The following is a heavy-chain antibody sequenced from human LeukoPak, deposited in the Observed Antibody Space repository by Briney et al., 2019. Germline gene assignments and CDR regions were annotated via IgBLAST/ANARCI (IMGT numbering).Heavy chain of an antibody. J-gene: IGHJ5*02. CDR1: GFSLTSSA. D-gene: IGHD1-1*01. Sequence: LGGSLRLSCAASGFSLTSSAMNWVRQAPGKGLEWVSATSGSGAGTYYADSVKGRFTISRDNRKNSLYLQMSGLRSEDTALYYCARCTPTGRALDLWGQGTLVTVSS. CDR2: TSGSGAGT. V-gene: IGHV3-23*01. CDR3: ARCTPTGRALDL.